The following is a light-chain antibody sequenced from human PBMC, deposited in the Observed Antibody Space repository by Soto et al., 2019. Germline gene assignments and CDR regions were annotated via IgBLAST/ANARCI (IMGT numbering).Light chain of an antibody. J-gene: IGKJ1*01. V-gene: IGKV1-6*01. CDR3: LQDFNYPWT. CDR1: QGIGKD. Sequence: AIEMTQSPSSLSASVGDTVTITCRASQGIGKDLAWFQQRPGKAPKLLIYVASGLQNGVPSRFSGSGSGTDFTLTISGLQPEDFATYFCLQDFNYPWTFGQGTKVEI. CDR2: VAS.